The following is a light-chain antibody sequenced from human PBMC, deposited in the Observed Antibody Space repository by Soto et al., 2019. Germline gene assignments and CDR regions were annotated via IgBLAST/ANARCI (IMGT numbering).Light chain of an antibody. CDR2: GAS. CDR3: QRYNSVPNT. J-gene: IGKJ3*01. CDR1: QGISSY. Sequence: DIQMTQSPSSLSASVGDRVTITCRVSQGISSYLAWYQQKPGKVPKLLIYGASTLHSGVPSRFSGSGSGTDFTLTINSLQPEDVATYYCQRYNSVPNTFGPGTKVDIK. V-gene: IGKV1-27*01.